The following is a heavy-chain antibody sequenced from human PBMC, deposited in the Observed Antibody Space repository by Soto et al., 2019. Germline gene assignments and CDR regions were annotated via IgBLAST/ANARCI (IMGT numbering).Heavy chain of an antibody. CDR3: ARAGRGYCSGFSCDSGLYGMDV. V-gene: IGHV4-4*02. D-gene: IGHD2-15*01. CDR2: ISHGGNT. J-gene: IGHJ6*02. Sequence: QVQLQESGPGLVKPSGTLSLTCAVSGDSISSRNWWSWVRQPPGKGLEWIGEISHGGNTNYNPSLQSRASISGEKSKIQFSLTLCSVTAADTAVYYCARAGRGYCSGFSCDSGLYGMDVWGQGTTVTVSS. CDR1: GDSISSRNW.